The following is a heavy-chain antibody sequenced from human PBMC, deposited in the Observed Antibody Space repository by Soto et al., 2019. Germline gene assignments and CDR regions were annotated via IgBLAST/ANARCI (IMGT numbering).Heavy chain of an antibody. J-gene: IGHJ4*02. D-gene: IGHD3-10*01. V-gene: IGHV1-24*01. Sequence: QVQLVQSGAEVKKPGASVKVSCKVSGYTLTELSMHSVRQAPGKGLEWMGGFDPEDGETIYAQKFQGRVTTTEDTATGTAYMELSSLRSEDTAVYYCATLPLWFGDPGDYWGQGTLVTVSS. CDR2: FDPEDGET. CDR3: ATLPLWFGDPGDY. CDR1: GYTLTELS.